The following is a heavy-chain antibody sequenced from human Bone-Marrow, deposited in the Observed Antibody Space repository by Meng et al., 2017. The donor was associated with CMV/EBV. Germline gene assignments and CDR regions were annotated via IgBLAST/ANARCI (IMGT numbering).Heavy chain of an antibody. CDR2: ISSSSTTI. Sequence: GESLKISCAASGFTLSSYGMSWVRQAPGKGLEWVSYISSSSTTIYYADSVKGRFTISRDNAKTSLYLQMNSLRAEDTAVYYCARDPNPQYCRAGSCLVNYYYGMDFWGQGNTVTVSS. CDR1: GFTLSSYG. D-gene: IGHD2-15*01. J-gene: IGHJ6*02. CDR3: ARDPNPQYCRAGSCLVNYYYGMDF. V-gene: IGHV3-48*04.